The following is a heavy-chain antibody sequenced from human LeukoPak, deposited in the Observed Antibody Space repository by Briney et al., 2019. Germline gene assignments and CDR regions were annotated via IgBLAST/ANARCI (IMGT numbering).Heavy chain of an antibody. Sequence: GGPLRLSCEVSGISVRGSYMSWVRQAPGKGLEWVSVIYSGDRTYYAESVKGRFTISRDTSKNTPYLQMNNLRADDTARYYCTRDLTGTTWSENDYWGQGTLVTISS. CDR3: TRDLTGTTWSENDY. V-gene: IGHV3-53*01. D-gene: IGHD6-13*01. CDR1: GISVRGSY. J-gene: IGHJ4*02. CDR2: IYSGDRT.